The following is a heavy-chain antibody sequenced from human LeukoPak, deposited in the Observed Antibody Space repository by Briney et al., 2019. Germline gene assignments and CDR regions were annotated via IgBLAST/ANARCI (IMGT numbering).Heavy chain of an antibody. CDR3: ASVHD. V-gene: IGHV3-74*01. J-gene: IGHJ4*02. CDR1: GFTFSSYW. Sequence: PGGSLRLSCAASGFTFSSYWMHWVRQAPGKGLVWVLGINTDGSSTSYADSVKGRSTISRDNAKNTLYLQMNSLRAEDTAVYYCASVHDWGQGTLVTVSS. CDR2: INTDGSST.